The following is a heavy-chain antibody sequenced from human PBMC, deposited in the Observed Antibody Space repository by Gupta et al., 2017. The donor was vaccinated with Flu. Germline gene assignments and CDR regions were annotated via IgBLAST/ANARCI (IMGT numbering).Heavy chain of an antibody. CDR3: ARETTMIVVANTADWFDP. D-gene: IGHD3-22*01. J-gene: IGHJ5*02. V-gene: IGHV4-34*01. Sequence: QVQLQQWGAGLLKPSETLSLTCAVYGGSFSGYYWSWIRQPPGKGLEWIGEINHRGSTNYNPSLKSRVTISVDTSKNQFSLKLSSVTAADTAVYYCARETTMIVVANTADWFDPWGQGTLVTVSS. CDR1: GGSFSGYY. CDR2: INHRGST.